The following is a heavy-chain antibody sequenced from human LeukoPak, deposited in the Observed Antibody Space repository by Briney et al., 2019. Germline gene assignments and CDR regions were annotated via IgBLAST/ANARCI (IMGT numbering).Heavy chain of an antibody. Sequence: GGSLRLSCAASGFTFSSYAMHWVRQAPGKGLEWVAVISYDGSNKYYADSVRGRFTISRDNSKNTLYLQMNSLRAEDTAVYYCARGERGSGWRGSDLLGINWFDPWGQGTLVTVFS. D-gene: IGHD6-19*01. CDR2: ISYDGSNK. V-gene: IGHV3-30-3*01. J-gene: IGHJ5*02. CDR3: ARGERGSGWRGSDLLGINWFDP. CDR1: GFTFSSYA.